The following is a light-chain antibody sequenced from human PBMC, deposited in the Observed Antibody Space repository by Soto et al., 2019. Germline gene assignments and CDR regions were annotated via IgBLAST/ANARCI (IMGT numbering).Light chain of an antibody. V-gene: IGLV2-14*01. Sequence: QSALTQPASVSGSPGQSITISCTGTSSDVGGYNHVSWYQQHPGKAPKLMIYDVSNRPSGVSNRFSGSKSGNTASLTISGLQAEDEADYYCSSYTSSSTPYVFGPGTKVTVL. CDR2: DVS. CDR1: SSDVGGYNH. J-gene: IGLJ1*01. CDR3: SSYTSSSTPYV.